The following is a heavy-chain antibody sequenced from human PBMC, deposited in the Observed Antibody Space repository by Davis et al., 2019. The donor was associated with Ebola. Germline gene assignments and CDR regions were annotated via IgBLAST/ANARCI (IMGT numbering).Heavy chain of an antibody. CDR3: AKGSVTIFGVAPDYYGMDV. V-gene: IGHV3-7*01. Sequence: GESLKISCAASGFTFSSYSMNWVRQAPGKGLEWVANIKQDGSEKYYVDSVKGRFTISRDNSKNTLYLQMNSLRAEDTAVYYCAKGSVTIFGVAPDYYGMDVWGKGTTVTVSS. J-gene: IGHJ6*04. CDR1: GFTFSSYS. CDR2: IKQDGSEK. D-gene: IGHD3-3*01.